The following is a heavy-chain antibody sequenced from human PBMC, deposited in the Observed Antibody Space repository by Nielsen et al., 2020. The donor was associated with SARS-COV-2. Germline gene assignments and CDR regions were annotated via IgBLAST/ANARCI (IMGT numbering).Heavy chain of an antibody. D-gene: IGHD2-21*02. V-gene: IGHV3-23*01. J-gene: IGHJ4*02. Sequence: GGSLRLSCAASGFTFSDYAITWVRQAPGKGLAWVSAISAGGGYTFYADSVKGRFTISRDNSKNTLYLQMNGLRAEDTAVYYCARSRACGGNCPYYFDYWGQGTLVTVSS. CDR3: ARSRACGGNCPYYFDY. CDR2: ISAGGGYT. CDR1: GFTFSDYA.